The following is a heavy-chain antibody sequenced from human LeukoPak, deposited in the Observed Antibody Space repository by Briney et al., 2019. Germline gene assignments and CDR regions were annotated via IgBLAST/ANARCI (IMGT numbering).Heavy chain of an antibody. Sequence: GGSLRLSCAASGFTFSSYAIHWVRQAPGKGLEWVAVISYDGSNKYYADSVKGRFTISRDNSKNTLYLQMNSLRADDTAVYYCARGQRAHVEWYYYMDVWGKGTTVTVSS. CDR3: ARGQRAHVEWYYYMDV. CDR2: ISYDGSNK. CDR1: GFTFSSYA. D-gene: IGHD1-26*01. J-gene: IGHJ6*03. V-gene: IGHV3-30*04.